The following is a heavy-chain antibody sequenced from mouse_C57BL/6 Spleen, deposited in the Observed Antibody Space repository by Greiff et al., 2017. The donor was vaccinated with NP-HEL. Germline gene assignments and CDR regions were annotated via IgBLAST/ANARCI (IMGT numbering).Heavy chain of an antibody. CDR3: VRQLTVTWDWYFDV. Sequence: DVKLVESGGGLVQPKGSLKLSCAASGFSFNTYAMNWVRQAPGKGLEWVARIRSKSNNYATYYADSVKDRFSISRDDSESMLYLQMNNLKTEDTAMYYCVRQLTVTWDWYFDVCGTGTTVTVSS. CDR2: IRSKSNNYAT. CDR1: GFSFNTYA. V-gene: IGHV10-1*01. D-gene: IGHD4-1*01. J-gene: IGHJ1*03.